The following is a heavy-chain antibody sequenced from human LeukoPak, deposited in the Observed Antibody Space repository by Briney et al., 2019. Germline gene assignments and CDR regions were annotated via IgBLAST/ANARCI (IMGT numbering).Heavy chain of an antibody. CDR1: GYTFTSYD. V-gene: IGHV1-8*01. D-gene: IGHD5-24*01. Sequence: ASVKVSCKASGYTFTSYDINWVRQATGQGLEWMGWMNPNSGNTGYAQKFQGRVTMTRDTSTSTVYMELSSLKSEDTAVYYCARVRDGYNDAYDIWGQGTMVTVSS. J-gene: IGHJ3*02. CDR3: ARVRDGYNDAYDI. CDR2: MNPNSGNT.